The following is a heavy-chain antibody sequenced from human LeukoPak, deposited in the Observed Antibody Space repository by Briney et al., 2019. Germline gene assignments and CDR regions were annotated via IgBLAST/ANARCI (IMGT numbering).Heavy chain of an antibody. Sequence: PGGPLRLSCAASGFTFSSYSMNWVRQAPGKGLEWVSAISGSGGSTYYADSVKGRFTISRDNSKNTLYLQMNSLRAEDTAVYYCAKVLRPYSSGWYFDYWGQGTLVTVSS. CDR2: ISGSGGST. CDR1: GFTFSSYS. V-gene: IGHV3-23*01. J-gene: IGHJ4*02. CDR3: AKVLRPYSSGWYFDY. D-gene: IGHD6-19*01.